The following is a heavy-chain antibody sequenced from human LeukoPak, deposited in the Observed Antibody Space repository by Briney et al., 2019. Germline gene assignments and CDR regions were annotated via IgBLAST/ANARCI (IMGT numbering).Heavy chain of an antibody. V-gene: IGHV1-2*02. D-gene: IGHD3-16*01. CDR1: GYTFTKYY. J-gene: IGHJ4*02. CDR2: MNPNSGGT. CDR3: ATSSGSSHTWGAFDY. Sequence: ASVKVSCKTSGYTFTKYYMHWVRQAPGQGLEWMGWMNPNSGGTNYTQKFQGRVTMTRDTSINTAYMELSRLKSDDTAVYYCATSSGSSHTWGAFDYWGQGALITVSS.